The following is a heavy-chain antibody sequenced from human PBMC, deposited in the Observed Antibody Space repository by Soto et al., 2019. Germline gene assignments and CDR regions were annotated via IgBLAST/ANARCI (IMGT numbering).Heavy chain of an antibody. V-gene: IGHV4-31*03. CDR3: ARGHERLPIDY. CDR2: IYYSGST. J-gene: IGHJ4*02. Sequence: SETLSLTCTVSGGSISSGGYYWSWIRQHPGKGLEWIGYIYYSGSTYYNPSLKSRVTISVDTSKNQFSLKLSSVTAADTAVYYCARGHERLPIDYWGQGTLVTVSS. CDR1: GGSISSGGYY. D-gene: IGHD6-25*01.